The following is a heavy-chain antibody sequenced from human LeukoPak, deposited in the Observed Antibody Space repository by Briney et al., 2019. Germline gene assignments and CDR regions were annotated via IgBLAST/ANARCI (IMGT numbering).Heavy chain of an antibody. CDR3: ARDLRGYSYGASGFDY. D-gene: IGHD5-18*01. Sequence: PGGSLRLSCVASGFTLNTYNMNWVRQAPGKGPEWVSSITSSSSYIYYADSVKGRFTISRDNAKSSLYLQMNSLRAEDTAVYYCARDLRGYSYGASGFDYWGQGTLVTVSS. CDR2: ITSSSSYI. V-gene: IGHV3-21*01. CDR1: GFTLNTYN. J-gene: IGHJ4*02.